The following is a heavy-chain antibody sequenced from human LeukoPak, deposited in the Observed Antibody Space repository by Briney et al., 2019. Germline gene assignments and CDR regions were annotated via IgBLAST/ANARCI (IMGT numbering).Heavy chain of an antibody. V-gene: IGHV1-18*01. CDR2: IGAHNGLR. J-gene: IGHJ3*01. CDR1: GYTFTTSG. CDR3: ARDPSLGLYTGGMEAFDV. D-gene: IGHD3-16*01. Sequence: GASVKVSCQSSGYTFTTSGISWLRQASGQGLEWMAWIGAHNGLRNFARKFQGRLTLTTDSSTSTTYMEMRSLTSDDTAVYYCARDPSLGLYTGGMEAFDVWGQGTMVTVSS.